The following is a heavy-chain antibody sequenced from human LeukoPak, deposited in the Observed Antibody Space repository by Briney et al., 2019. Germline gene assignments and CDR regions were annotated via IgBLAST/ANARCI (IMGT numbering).Heavy chain of an antibody. J-gene: IGHJ4*02. CDR2: INPNSGGT. V-gene: IGHV1-2*02. CDR3: TRDVDTAMVPIDYFDY. Sequence: ASVKVSCKASGYTFTGYYMHWVRQAPGQGLEWMGWINPNSGGTNYAQKFQGRVTMTRDTSISTAYMELSRLRSDDTAVYYCTRDVDTAMVPIDYFDYWGQGTLVTVSS. CDR1: GYTFTGYY. D-gene: IGHD5-18*01.